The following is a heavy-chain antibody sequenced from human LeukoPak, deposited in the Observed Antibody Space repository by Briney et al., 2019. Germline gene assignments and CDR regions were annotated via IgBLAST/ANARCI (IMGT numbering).Heavy chain of an antibody. CDR2: IVVGSGNT. V-gene: IGHV1-58*02. Sequence: VASVKVSCKASGFTFTSSAMQWVRQARGQRLEWIGWIVVGSGNTNYAQKFQERVTITRDMFTSTAYMELSRLRSDDTAVYYCARGSPMLRGRPFDYWGQGTLVTVSS. J-gene: IGHJ4*02. CDR1: GFTFTSSA. CDR3: ARGSPMLRGRPFDY. D-gene: IGHD3-10*01.